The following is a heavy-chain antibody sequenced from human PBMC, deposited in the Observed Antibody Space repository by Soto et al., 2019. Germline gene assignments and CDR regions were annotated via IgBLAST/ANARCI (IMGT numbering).Heavy chain of an antibody. D-gene: IGHD3-10*01. CDR1: GFTFSSYG. Sequence: QVQLVESGGGVVQPGRSLRLSCAASGFTFSSYGMHWVRQAPGKGLEWVAVISYDGSNKYYADSVKGRFTISRDNSKNTLYLQMSSLRAEDTAVYYCAKDGSGRTGRPEYYFDYWGQGTLVTVSS. V-gene: IGHV3-30*18. CDR2: ISYDGSNK. J-gene: IGHJ4*02. CDR3: AKDGSGRTGRPEYYFDY.